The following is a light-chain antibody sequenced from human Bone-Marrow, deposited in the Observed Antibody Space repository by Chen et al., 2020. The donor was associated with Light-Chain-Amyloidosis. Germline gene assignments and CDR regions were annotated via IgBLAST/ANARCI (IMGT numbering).Light chain of an antibody. CDR3: QVWDRSSDRPV. J-gene: IGLJ3*02. Sequence: SYVLTQQSSVSVAPGQTATIACVGNNIGSTSVHWYQQTPGQAPLLVVYDDSDRPSGLPERVSDYNSGNTAALTISGVEAGDEADDYCQVWDRSSDRPVFGGGTKLPVL. V-gene: IGLV3-21*02. CDR2: DDS. CDR1: NIGSTS.